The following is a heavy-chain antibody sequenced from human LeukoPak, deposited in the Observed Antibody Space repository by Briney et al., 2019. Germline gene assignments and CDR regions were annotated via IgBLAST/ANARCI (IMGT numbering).Heavy chain of an antibody. Sequence: GGSLRLSCAASGFTVSSNYMSWVRQAPGKGLEWVSYISSSGSTIYYADSVKGRFTISRDNAKNSLYLQMNSLRAEDTAVYYCARDRLAHFDYWGQGTLVTVSS. V-gene: IGHV3-11*04. CDR2: ISSSGSTI. J-gene: IGHJ4*02. CDR3: ARDRLAHFDY. CDR1: GFTVSSNY.